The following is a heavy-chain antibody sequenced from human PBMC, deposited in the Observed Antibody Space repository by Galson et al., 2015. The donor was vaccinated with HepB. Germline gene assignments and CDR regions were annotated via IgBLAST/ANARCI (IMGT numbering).Heavy chain of an antibody. CDR2: INPDSGGT. V-gene: IGHV1-2*06. CDR3: ARGGSGWSAPDC. J-gene: IGHJ4*02. D-gene: IGHD6-19*01. Sequence: SVKVSCKASGYTFTDYYMHWVRQAPGQGLEWMGRINPDSGGTDYVQKFQGRVTMTRDTSIRTVFLYVSRLRSDDTAVYYCARGGSGWSAPDCWGQGTLVTVSS. CDR1: GYTFTDYY.